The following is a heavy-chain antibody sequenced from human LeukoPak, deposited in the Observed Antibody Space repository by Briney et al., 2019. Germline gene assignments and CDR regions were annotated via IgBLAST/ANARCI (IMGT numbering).Heavy chain of an antibody. CDR3: ARHVTISGPYDASDI. V-gene: IGHV4-59*08. D-gene: IGHD5-24*01. CDR1: GDSISSYY. Sequence: SETLSLTCTVSGDSISSYYWSWIRQPPGKGLEWIGYIYYSGGTDYNPSLKSRVTISVDTSKNQFFLKLRSVTAADTAVYYCARHVTISGPYDASDIWGQGAMVTVSP. CDR2: IYYSGGT. J-gene: IGHJ3*02.